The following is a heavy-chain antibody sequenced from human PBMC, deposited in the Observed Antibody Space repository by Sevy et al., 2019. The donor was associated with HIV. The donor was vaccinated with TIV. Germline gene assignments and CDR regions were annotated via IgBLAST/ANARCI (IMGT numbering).Heavy chain of an antibody. CDR2: INTLSDTI. CDR1: GFTFRRNS. D-gene: IGHD6-19*01. J-gene: IGHJ4*02. Sequence: GSLRLSCTASGFTFRRNSMNWVRQAPGKGLEWVAYINTLSDTIKYADSLKGRFTISRDNAKNSLYLQMNSLRVEDTAVYYWAREASVAAYYFDFWGQGTLVIVSS. V-gene: IGHV3-48*01. CDR3: AREASVAAYYFDF.